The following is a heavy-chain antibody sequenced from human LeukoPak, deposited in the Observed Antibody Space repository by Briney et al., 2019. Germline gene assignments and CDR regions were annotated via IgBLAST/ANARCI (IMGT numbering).Heavy chain of an antibody. V-gene: IGHV4-4*09. CDR1: GDSISRYY. D-gene: IGHD3-22*01. J-gene: IGHJ4*02. CDR2: IYTSVTT. CDR3: ARLDDRERFDY. Sequence: PSETLSLTCTVSGDSISRYYWSWIRQPPGKGLEWIGFIYTSVTTKYNPSLKSRATISVDTSKSQFSLKVSSVTASDTAIYYCARLDDRERFDYWGQGTMVTVSS.